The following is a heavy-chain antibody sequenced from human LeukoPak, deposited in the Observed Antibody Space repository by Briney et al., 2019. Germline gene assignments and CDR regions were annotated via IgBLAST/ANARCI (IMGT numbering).Heavy chain of an antibody. CDR1: GFTFSTYT. CDR3: ARGYQRPDY. V-gene: IGHV3-21*01. CDR2: ISSSSNNI. D-gene: IGHD2-2*01. J-gene: IGHJ4*02. Sequence: GGSLRLSCAATGFTFSTYTMNWVRQAPGKGLEWVSSISSSSNNINYADSVKGRFTISRDNAMNSVHLQMNSLRVEDTAVYYCARGYQRPDYWGQGTLITVSS.